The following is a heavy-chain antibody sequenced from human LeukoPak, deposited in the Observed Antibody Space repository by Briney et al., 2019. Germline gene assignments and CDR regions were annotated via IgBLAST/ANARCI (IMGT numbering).Heavy chain of an antibody. D-gene: IGHD3-10*01. V-gene: IGHV4-59*01. J-gene: IGHJ4*02. CDR1: GGSLISYY. Sequence: PSETLSLTCTVTGGSLISYYWSSIRQPPGKTLDWIGYIYYSWSTNYNPYLRSRVTISVDSSKSQFSLKLSSVTAADTAVYYCARGSGQWGFDSWGQGTLVTVSS. CDR2: IYYSWST. CDR3: ARGSGQWGFDS.